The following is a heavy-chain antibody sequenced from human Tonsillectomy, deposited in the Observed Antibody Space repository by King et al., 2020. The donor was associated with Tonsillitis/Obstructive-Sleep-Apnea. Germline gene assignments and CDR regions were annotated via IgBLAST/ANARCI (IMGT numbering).Heavy chain of an antibody. V-gene: IGHV3-23*04. Sequence: VQLVESGGGLVQPGGSLRLSCAASGFTFSSYAMSWVRQAPGKGLEWVSGISGSGGSTYYADSVKGRFTISRDNSKNTLYLQMNSLRAEDTAVYYCAKEREDIVVVPAAVYSYGLDVWGQGTPGTVSS. CDR1: GFTFSSYA. CDR2: ISGSGGST. D-gene: IGHD2-2*01. J-gene: IGHJ6*02. CDR3: AKEREDIVVVPAAVYSYGLDV.